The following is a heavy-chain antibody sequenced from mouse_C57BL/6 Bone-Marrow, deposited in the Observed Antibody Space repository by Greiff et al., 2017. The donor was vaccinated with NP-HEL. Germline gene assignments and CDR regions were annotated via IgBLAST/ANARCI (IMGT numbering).Heavy chain of an antibody. CDR3: ARYGSPPWFAY. D-gene: IGHD1-1*01. Sequence: QVQLQQPGAELVRPGSSAKLSCKASGYTFTSYWMDWVKQRPGQGLEWIGNIYPSDSETHYNQKFKDKATLTVDKSSSTAYMQLSSLTSEDSAVYYCARYGSPPWFAYWGQGTLVTVSA. J-gene: IGHJ3*01. CDR1: GYTFTSYW. V-gene: IGHV1-61*01. CDR2: IYPSDSET.